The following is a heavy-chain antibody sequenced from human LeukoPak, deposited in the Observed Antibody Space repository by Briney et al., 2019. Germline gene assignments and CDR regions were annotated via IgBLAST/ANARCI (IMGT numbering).Heavy chain of an antibody. CDR2: FDPEDGET. CDR1: GYTLTELS. Sequence: GASVKVSCKVSGYTLTELSMHWVGQAPGKGLEGMGGFDPEDGETIYAQKFQGRVTMTEDTSTDTAYMELSSLRSEDTAVYYCATDLAGYDFWSGYFGMDVWGQGTTVTVSS. V-gene: IGHV1-24*01. CDR3: ATDLAGYDFWSGYFGMDV. J-gene: IGHJ6*02. D-gene: IGHD3-3*01.